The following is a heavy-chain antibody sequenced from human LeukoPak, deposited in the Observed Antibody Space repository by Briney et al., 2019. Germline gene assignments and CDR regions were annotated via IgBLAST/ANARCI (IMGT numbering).Heavy chain of an antibody. Sequence: SETLSLTCTVSGGSISSGSYYWSWIRQPAGKGLEWIGRMYTSGSTNYNPSLKSRVTISVDTSKNQCSLKLSSVTAADTAVYYCARDALYSSPPNWYFDLWGRGTLVIVSS. V-gene: IGHV4-61*02. CDR3: ARDALYSSPPNWYFDL. J-gene: IGHJ2*01. CDR1: GGSISSGSYY. CDR2: MYTSGST. D-gene: IGHD6-13*01.